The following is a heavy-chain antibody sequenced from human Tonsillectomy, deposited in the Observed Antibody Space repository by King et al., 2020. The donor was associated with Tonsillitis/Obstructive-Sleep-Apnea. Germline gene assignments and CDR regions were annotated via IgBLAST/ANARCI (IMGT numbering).Heavy chain of an antibody. J-gene: IGHJ4*02. V-gene: IGHV5-51*01. D-gene: IGHD6-6*01. CDR1: GYRFTSSW. Sequence: VQLVQSGAEVKKPGESLKISCEGSGYRFTSSWIAWVRQMPGKGLEWMGIIYPGDSDTRYSPSFQGQVTISADKSISTAYLQWTSLKASDTAMYYCARLGDSSSFVSLDYFAYWGQGTLVTVSS. CDR2: IYPGDSDT. CDR3: ARLGDSSSFVSLDYFAY.